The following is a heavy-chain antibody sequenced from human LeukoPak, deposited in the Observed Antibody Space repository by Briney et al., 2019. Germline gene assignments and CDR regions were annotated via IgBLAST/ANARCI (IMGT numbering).Heavy chain of an antibody. CDR3: ARDRDGRDFDY. Sequence: GGSLRLSCAASGFTFSSYSMNWVRQAPGKGLEWVSSISSSSSYIYYADSVKGRFTISRDNAKNSLYLQLNSLRAEDTAVYYCARDRDGRDFDYWGQGTLVTVSS. CDR1: GFTFSSYS. V-gene: IGHV3-21*01. J-gene: IGHJ4*02. CDR2: ISSSSSYI. D-gene: IGHD1-26*01.